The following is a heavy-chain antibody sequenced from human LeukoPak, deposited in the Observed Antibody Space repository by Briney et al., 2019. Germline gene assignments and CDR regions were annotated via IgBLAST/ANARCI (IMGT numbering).Heavy chain of an antibody. Sequence: ASVKVSCKASGYTFTGYYMHWVRQAPGQGLEWMGWINPNSGGTNYAQKFQGRVTMTRDTSISTAYMELSRLRSDDTAVYYCARGYCSSTSCHNWFDPWGQGTLVTVSS. J-gene: IGHJ5*02. CDR3: ARGYCSSTSCHNWFDP. D-gene: IGHD2-2*01. V-gene: IGHV1-2*02. CDR2: INPNSGGT. CDR1: GYTFTGYY.